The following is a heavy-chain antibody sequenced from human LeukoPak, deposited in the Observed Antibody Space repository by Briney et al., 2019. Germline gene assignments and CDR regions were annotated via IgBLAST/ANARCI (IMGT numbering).Heavy chain of an antibody. J-gene: IGHJ6*03. D-gene: IGHD2-2*01. Sequence: GGSLRLSCAASGFTFSSYWMHWVRQAPGKGLEWVAFIRYDGSNKYYADSVKGRFTISRDNSKNTLYLQMNSLRAEDTAVYYCAKVYCSSTSCYRYYYYYMDVWGKGTTVTISS. V-gene: IGHV3-30*02. CDR1: GFTFSSYW. CDR3: AKVYCSSTSCYRYYYYYMDV. CDR2: IRYDGSNK.